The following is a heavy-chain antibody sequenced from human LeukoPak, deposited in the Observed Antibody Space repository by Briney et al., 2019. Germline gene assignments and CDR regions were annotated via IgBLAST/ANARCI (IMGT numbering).Heavy chain of an antibody. D-gene: IGHD3-22*01. J-gene: IGHJ4*02. CDR1: GFTFSSYW. V-gene: IGHV3-74*01. Sequence: PGGSLRLSCAASGFTFSSYWTHWVRQAPGKGLVWVSRINSDGSSTSYADSVKGRFTISRDNAKNTLYLQMNSLRAEDTAVYYCARSGLNSYYYDSSGPVHWGQGTLVTVSS. CDR2: INSDGSST. CDR3: ARSGLNSYYYDSSGPVH.